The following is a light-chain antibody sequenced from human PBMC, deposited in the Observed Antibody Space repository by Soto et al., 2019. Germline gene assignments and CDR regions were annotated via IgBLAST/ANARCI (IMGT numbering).Light chain of an antibody. CDR2: RND. J-gene: IGLJ2*01. V-gene: IGLV1-47*01. CDR3: AAWDDIVSGVV. CDR1: SSNIGNNF. Sequence: QSVLTQPPSASGTPGQRVTVSCSGSSSNIGNNFVYWYQQFPGTAPKVVIYRNDQRPSGVPDRFSGSRSGTSASLAISGLRSEDEGSYYCAAWDDIVSGVVFGGGTKVTVL.